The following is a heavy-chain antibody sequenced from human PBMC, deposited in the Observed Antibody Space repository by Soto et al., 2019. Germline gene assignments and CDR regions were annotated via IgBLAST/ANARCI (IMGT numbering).Heavy chain of an antibody. J-gene: IGHJ3*02. D-gene: IGHD3-22*01. CDR3: ARMGRRYYDSSGYQLPDAFDI. CDR2: IYHSGST. V-gene: IGHV4-4*02. CDR1: GGSISSSNW. Sequence: SETLSLTCAVSGGSISSSNWWSWVRQPPGKGLEWIGEIYHSGSTNYNPSLKSRVPISVDKSKNQFSLKLSSVTAADTAVYYCARMGRRYYDSSGYQLPDAFDIWGQGTMVTVSS.